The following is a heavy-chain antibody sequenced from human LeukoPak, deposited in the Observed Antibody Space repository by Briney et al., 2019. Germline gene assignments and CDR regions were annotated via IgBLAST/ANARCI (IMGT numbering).Heavy chain of an antibody. CDR2: IIPIFGIA. V-gene: IGHV1-69*04. D-gene: IGHD2-15*01. J-gene: IGHJ5*02. CDR1: GGTFSSYA. Sequence: GASVKVSCKASGGTFSSYAISWVRQAPGQGLEWMGRIIPIFGIANYAQKFQGRVTITADKSTSTAYMELSSLRSEDTAVYYCARDQDSHGPHDRWFDPWGQGTLVTVSS. CDR3: ARDQDSHGPHDRWFDP.